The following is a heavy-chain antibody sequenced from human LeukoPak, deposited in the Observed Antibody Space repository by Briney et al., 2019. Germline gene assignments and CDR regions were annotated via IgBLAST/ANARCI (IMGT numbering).Heavy chain of an antibody. Sequence: PGGSLRLSCAASGFTFSSDEMNWVRQAPGKGLEWVAYISSSGSDIYYADSVKGRFTISRDNPRNSLYLQMNSLRVEDTAVYYCARDASRGGDRVEYWGQGTLVTVSS. J-gene: IGHJ4*02. CDR1: GFTFSSDE. D-gene: IGHD3-16*01. V-gene: IGHV3-48*03. CDR2: ISSSGSDI. CDR3: ARDASRGGDRVEY.